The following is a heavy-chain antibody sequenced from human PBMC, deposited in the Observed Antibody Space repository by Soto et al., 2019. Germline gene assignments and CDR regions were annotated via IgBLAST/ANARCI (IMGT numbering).Heavy chain of an antibody. CDR3: TSDTFGLRDA. D-gene: IGHD3-16*01. CDR1: GFPFSHYW. Sequence: MQMVESGGGSVQPGGSLRLSCAASGFPFSHYWMHWVRQTPGKGVVWVSRINPAGTITNSADSVEGRFTISRYNSDEALFLQMNSVSAEDTAIYHSTSDTFGLRDAWGQGNLVTVSS. V-gene: IGHV3-74*01. CDR2: INPAGTIT. J-gene: IGHJ4*02.